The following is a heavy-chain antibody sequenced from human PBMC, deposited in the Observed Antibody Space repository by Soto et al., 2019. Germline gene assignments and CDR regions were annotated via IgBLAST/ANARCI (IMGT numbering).Heavy chain of an antibody. CDR3: ARKASDHFDY. V-gene: IGHV4-34*01. J-gene: IGHJ4*02. D-gene: IGHD2-2*01. CDR2: INHSGST. Sequence: SETLSLTCAVYGGSFSGYYWSWIRQPPGKGLEWIGEINHSGSTNYNPSLKSRVTISVDTSKNQFSLKLSSVTAADTAVYYCARKASDHFDYWGQGTLVTVSS. CDR1: GGSFSGYY.